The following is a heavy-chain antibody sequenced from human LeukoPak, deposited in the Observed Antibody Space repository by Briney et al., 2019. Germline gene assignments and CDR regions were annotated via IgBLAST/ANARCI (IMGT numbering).Heavy chain of an antibody. V-gene: IGHV5-51*01. Sequence: GESLKISCKGSGYSFTSYWIGWVRQMPGKGLEWMGIIYPGDSDTRYSPSFQGQVTISADKSISTAYLQWSSLKASDTAMYYCARSGVWGSYRYMSAGQPYYFDYWGQGTLVTVSS. J-gene: IGHJ4*02. CDR1: GYSFTSYW. D-gene: IGHD3-16*02. CDR2: IYPGDSDT. CDR3: ARSGVWGSYRYMSAGQPYYFDY.